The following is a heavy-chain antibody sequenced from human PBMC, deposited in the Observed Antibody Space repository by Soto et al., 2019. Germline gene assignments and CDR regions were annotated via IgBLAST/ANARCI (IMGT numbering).Heavy chain of an antibody. D-gene: IGHD3-16*01. J-gene: IGHJ4*02. CDR2: IGGSGGSST. CDR1: AFTSSSYA. V-gene: IGHV3-23*01. CDR3: AKLLGDSVSYLSAY. Sequence: HPGGSLRLSCAASAFTSSSYAMSWVRQAPGKGLEWVSTIGGSGGSSTYYADSVKGRFTIFRDNSKNTLFLQMNSLRAEDTALYYCAKLLGDSVSYLSAYWGKGTLVTVSS.